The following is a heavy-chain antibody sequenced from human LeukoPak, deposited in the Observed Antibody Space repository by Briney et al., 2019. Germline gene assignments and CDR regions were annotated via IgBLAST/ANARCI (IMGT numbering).Heavy chain of an antibody. Sequence: GGSLRLSCTASGFTFSSYSISWVRQAPGKGLEWVSSISSSSSYIYYADSVKGRFTISRDNAKNSLYLQMNSLRAEDTAVYYCARDPSAYYDSSGYYFDYWGQGTLGTVSS. J-gene: IGHJ4*02. D-gene: IGHD3-22*01. CDR3: ARDPSAYYDSSGYYFDY. V-gene: IGHV3-21*01. CDR2: ISSSSSYI. CDR1: GFTFSSYS.